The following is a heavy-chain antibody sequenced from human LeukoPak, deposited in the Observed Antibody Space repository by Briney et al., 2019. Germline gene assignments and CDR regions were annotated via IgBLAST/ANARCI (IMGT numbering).Heavy chain of an antibody. CDR1: GGTFSSYA. CDR3: ARQYSYGFNFFDY. V-gene: IGHV1-69*13. D-gene: IGHD5-18*01. CDR2: IIPLFGTA. J-gene: IGHJ4*02. Sequence: GASVKVSCKASGGTFSSYAISWVRQAPGQGLEWMGGIIPLFGTANYAQKFQGRVTITADESTSTAYMELSSLRSEDTAVYYCARQYSYGFNFFDYWGQGTLVTVSS.